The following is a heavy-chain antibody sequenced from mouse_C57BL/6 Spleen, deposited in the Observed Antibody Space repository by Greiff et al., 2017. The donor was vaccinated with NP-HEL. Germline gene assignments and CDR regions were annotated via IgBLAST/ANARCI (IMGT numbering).Heavy chain of an antibody. CDR1: GYTFTSYW. Sequence: QVQLQQSGAELVRPGTSVKLSCKASGYTFTSYWMHWVKQRPGQGLEWIGVIDPSDSYTNYNQKFKGKATLTVDTSSSTAYMQLSSLTSEDSAVYYCARLLYGSSPWFAYWGQGTLVTVSA. CDR2: IDPSDSYT. D-gene: IGHD1-1*01. V-gene: IGHV1-59*01. J-gene: IGHJ3*01. CDR3: ARLLYGSSPWFAY.